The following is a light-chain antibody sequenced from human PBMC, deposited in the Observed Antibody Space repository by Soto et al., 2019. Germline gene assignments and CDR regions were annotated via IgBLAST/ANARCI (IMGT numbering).Light chain of an antibody. CDR1: SEHSSYI. J-gene: IGLJ2*01. Sequence: QLVLTQSSSASASLGSSVKLTCTLSSEHSSYIIAWHQQQPGKAPRYLMLLEGSGSYTKGSGVPDRFSGSSSGADRYLTISNVQFDDEADYYCETWDSYTRTFGGGTKVTVL. CDR2: LEGSGSY. CDR3: ETWDSYTRT. V-gene: IGLV4-60*02.